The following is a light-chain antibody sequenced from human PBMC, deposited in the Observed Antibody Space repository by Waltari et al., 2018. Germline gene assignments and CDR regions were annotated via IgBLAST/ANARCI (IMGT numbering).Light chain of an antibody. CDR1: NIGSKT. CDR2: DDR. V-gene: IGLV3-21*03. Sequence: SFVLTQTPSVSVAPGNTARITCGGDNIGSKTVLWSQPKPGQAPVLVVHDDRDRSPGVPERISGSNSGNTATLTISSVDVGDEADYYCQLWDYTTDHWVFGGGTKLTVL. CDR3: QLWDYTTDHWV. J-gene: IGLJ3*02.